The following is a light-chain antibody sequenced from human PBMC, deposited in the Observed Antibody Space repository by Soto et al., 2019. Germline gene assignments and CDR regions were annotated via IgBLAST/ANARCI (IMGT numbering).Light chain of an antibody. Sequence: DIQMTQSPSSLSASVGDRVTITCRASQGISIYLAWSQQKPGKVPKLLIYAASTLQSGVPSRFSGRGSATDFNLTISSLQPEDVANYYCQKYNSAPLTFGGGIKVEIK. J-gene: IGKJ4*01. CDR2: AAS. CDR3: QKYNSAPLT. V-gene: IGKV1-27*01. CDR1: QGISIY.